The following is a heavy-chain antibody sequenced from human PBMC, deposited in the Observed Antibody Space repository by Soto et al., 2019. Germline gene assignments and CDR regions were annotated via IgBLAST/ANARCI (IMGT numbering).Heavy chain of an antibody. CDR1: GFTFSSYA. D-gene: IGHD2-15*01. J-gene: IGHJ5*02. V-gene: IGHV3-23*01. CDR3: AKDLSHCSGGNCYPNWFDP. Sequence: PGGSLRLSCAASGFTFSSYAMSWVRRAPGKGLEWVSAISGSGISTYYADSVKGRFTISRDNSKNTLYLQMNSLRAEDTAEYYCAKDLSHCSGGNCYPNWFDPWGQGTLVTVS. CDR2: ISGSGIST.